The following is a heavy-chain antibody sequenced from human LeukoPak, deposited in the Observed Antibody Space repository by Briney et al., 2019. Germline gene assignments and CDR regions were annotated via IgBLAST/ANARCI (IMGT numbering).Heavy chain of an antibody. J-gene: IGHJ6*03. CDR2: IYYSGST. CDR3: ARNVPYYYGSGRHYYMDV. V-gene: IGHV4-59*01. Sequence: SETLSLTCTVSGGSISSYYWSWIRQPPGKGLEWIGYIYYSGSTNYNPSLKGRVTISVDTSKNQFSLKLSSVTAADTAVYYCARNVPYYYGSGRHYYMDVWGKGTTVTVSS. D-gene: IGHD3-10*01. CDR1: GGSISSYY.